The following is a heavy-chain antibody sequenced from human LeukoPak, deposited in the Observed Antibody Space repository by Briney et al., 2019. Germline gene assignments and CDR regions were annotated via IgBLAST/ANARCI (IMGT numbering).Heavy chain of an antibody. CDR1: GFTFSSYG. CDR3: AKSRSGSANWALQIFDN. D-gene: IGHD1-1*01. J-gene: IGHJ4*02. V-gene: IGHV3-30*02. Sequence: PGGSLRLSCAASGFTFSSYGMHWVRQAPGKGLEWAAFIRYDGSNKYYADSVKGRFTISRDNSKNSLFVQMNSLRAEDTAVYFCAKSRSGSANWALQIFDNWGQGTLVTVSS. CDR2: IRYDGSNK.